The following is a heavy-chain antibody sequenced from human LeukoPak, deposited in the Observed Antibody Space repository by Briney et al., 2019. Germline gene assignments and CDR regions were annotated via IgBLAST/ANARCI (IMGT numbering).Heavy chain of an antibody. V-gene: IGHV3-64*01. CDR3: AREGPYSSGWYSDY. J-gene: IGHJ4*02. D-gene: IGHD6-19*01. Sequence: PGGSLRLSCAASGFTFSSYAVHWVRQAPGKGLEYVSAISSNGGSTYYANSVKGRFTISRDNSKNTLYLQMGSLRAEDMAVYYCAREGPYSSGWYSDYWGQGTLVTVSS. CDR2: ISSNGGST. CDR1: GFTFSSYA.